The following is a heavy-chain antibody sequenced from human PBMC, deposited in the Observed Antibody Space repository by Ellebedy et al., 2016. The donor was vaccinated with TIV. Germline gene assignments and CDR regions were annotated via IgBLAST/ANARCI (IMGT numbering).Heavy chain of an antibody. Sequence: SGPTLVKPTETLTLTCTVSGFSLSNARMGVSWIRQPPGKALEWLAHIFSNDEKSYSTSLKSRLTISKDTSKSQVVLTMTNMDPVDTATYYCARDHGGYSSSSGYYYYYYMDVWGKGTTVTVSS. D-gene: IGHD6-6*01. CDR1: GFSLSNARMG. J-gene: IGHJ6*03. CDR2: IFSNDEK. V-gene: IGHV2-26*01. CDR3: ARDHGGYSSSSGYYYYYYMDV.